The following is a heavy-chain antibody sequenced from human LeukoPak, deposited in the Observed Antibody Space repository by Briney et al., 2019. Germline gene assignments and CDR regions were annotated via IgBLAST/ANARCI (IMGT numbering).Heavy chain of an antibody. D-gene: IGHD4-17*01. J-gene: IGHJ6*03. CDR3: ARGPLSATTDYYYYYYMDV. CDR2: IKQDGSEK. Sequence: PGGSLRLSCAASGFTFSDYYMSWVRQAPGKGLEWVANIKQDGSEKYYVDSVKGRFTISRDNAKNSLYLQMNSLRAEDTAVYYCARGPLSATTDYYYYYYMDVWGKGTTVTISS. V-gene: IGHV3-7*01. CDR1: GFTFSDYY.